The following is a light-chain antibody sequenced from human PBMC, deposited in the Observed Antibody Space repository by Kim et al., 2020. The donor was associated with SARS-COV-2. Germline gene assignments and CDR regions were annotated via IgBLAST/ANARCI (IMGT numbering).Light chain of an antibody. V-gene: IGLV3-1*01. CDR3: QAWDSSTGV. CDR2: QDS. CDR1: KWGDKY. Sequence: SVSPGQTASITCSGEKWGDKYAGWYQQKPGQSPVLVIYQDSKRPSGIPERFSGSNPGNTATLTISGTQAMDEADYYCQAWDSSTGVFGTGTKVTVL. J-gene: IGLJ1*01.